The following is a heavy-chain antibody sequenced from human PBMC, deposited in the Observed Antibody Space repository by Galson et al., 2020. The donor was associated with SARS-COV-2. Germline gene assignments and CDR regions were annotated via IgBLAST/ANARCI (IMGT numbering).Heavy chain of an antibody. CDR1: GFTFSTYW. CDR3: VRCRGFAY. CDR2: IKEDGSET. V-gene: IGHV3-7*01. Sequence: GGSLRLSCAASGFTFSTYWMTWVRQAPGKGLEWVANIKEDGSETNYVDSVRGRFTISRDNAKNSLFLQMNSLRVEDAAVYYCVRCRGFAYWGQGTLVSVSS. D-gene: IGHD1-26*01. J-gene: IGHJ4*02.